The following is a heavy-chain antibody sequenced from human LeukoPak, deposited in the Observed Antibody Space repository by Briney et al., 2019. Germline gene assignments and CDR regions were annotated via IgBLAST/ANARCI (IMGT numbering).Heavy chain of an antibody. D-gene: IGHD3-10*01. Sequence: HPGGSLRLSCAASGFTFSTYAMSWVRQAAGKGLEWVSLISGSGGGTYYADSVKGRFTISRDNSKNTLFLQMNSVRAEDTAVYFCAKDAALVWFGALSPLDYWGQGTLVTVSS. V-gene: IGHV3-23*01. J-gene: IGHJ4*02. CDR2: ISGSGGGT. CDR3: AKDAALVWFGALSPLDY. CDR1: GFTFSTYA.